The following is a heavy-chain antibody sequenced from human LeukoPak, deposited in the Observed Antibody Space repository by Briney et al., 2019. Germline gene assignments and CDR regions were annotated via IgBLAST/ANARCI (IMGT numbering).Heavy chain of an antibody. V-gene: IGHV3-30*07. CDR3: ARDQREGRVVVVAATTAADY. CDR2: MSLDGSSI. D-gene: IGHD2-15*01. Sequence: PGRSLRLSCVASGFACNTQAMHWVRQAPGKGLEWLAVMSLDGSSIYYADSVKGRFTISRDNAKNSLYLQMNSLRAEDTAVYYCARDQREGRVVVVAATTAADYWGQGTLVTVSS. CDR1: GFACNTQA. J-gene: IGHJ4*02.